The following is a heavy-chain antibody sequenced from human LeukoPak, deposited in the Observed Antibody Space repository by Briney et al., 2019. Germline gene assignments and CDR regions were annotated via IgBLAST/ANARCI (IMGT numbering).Heavy chain of an antibody. CDR3: ARDGRISYGDYGYYHYYMDV. V-gene: IGHV4-4*07. D-gene: IGHD4-17*01. CDR2: IYSSGGT. Sequence: SETLSLTCTVSGGSINGFYWNWIRQPAGKRLEWIGRIYSSGGTDYNPSHKSRVTVSVDTPKNHFSLKLTSVTAADTAVYYCARDGRISYGDYGYYHYYMDVWGKGTTVTISS. J-gene: IGHJ6*03. CDR1: GGSINGFY.